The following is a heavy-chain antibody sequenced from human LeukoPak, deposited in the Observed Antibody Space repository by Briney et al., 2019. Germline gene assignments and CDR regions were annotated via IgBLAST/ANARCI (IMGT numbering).Heavy chain of an antibody. Sequence: PGGSLTLSCPASGFTFSSCTRNCVRQAPGKGLEWVSSISSSSSYIYYADSVKGRFTISRDNAKNSLYLQMNSLRAEDTAVYYCARAGSCYHPVDRWGQGTLVTVSS. J-gene: IGHJ4*02. V-gene: IGHV3-21*01. CDR3: ARAGSCYHPVDR. CDR1: GFTFSSCT. D-gene: IGHD3-22*01. CDR2: ISSSSSYI.